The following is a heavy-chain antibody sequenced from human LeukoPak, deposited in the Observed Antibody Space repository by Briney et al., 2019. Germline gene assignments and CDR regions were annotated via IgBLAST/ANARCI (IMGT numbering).Heavy chain of an antibody. J-gene: IGHJ4*02. CDR1: GFTFSDYY. CDR2: ISNSGSTI. CDR3: ATAGTELWEYYFDY. D-gene: IGHD3-16*01. V-gene: IGHV3-11*01. Sequence: GGSLRLSCAASGFTFSDYYTSWIRQAPGKGLEWVSYISNSGSTIYYADSVKGRFTISRDNAKNSLYLQMNSLRAEDTAVYYCATAGTELWEYYFDYSGQGTLVTVSS.